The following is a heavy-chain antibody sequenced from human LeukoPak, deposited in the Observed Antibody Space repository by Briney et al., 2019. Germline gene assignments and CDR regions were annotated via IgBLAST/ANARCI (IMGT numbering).Heavy chain of an antibody. V-gene: IGHV3-9*03. D-gene: IGHD6-13*01. J-gene: IGHJ4*02. CDR3: AKDIAAAGDGCFDY. Sequence: GGSLRLSCAASGFTFDDYAMHWVRQAPGKGLEWVSGISWNSGSIGYADSVKGRFTISRDNAKNSLYLQMNSLRAEDVALYYCAKDIAAAGDGCFDYWGQGTLVTVSS. CDR1: GFTFDDYA. CDR2: ISWNSGSI.